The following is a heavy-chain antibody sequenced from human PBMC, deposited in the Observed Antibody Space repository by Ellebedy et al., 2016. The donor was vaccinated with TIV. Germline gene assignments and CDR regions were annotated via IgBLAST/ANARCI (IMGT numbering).Heavy chain of an antibody. J-gene: IGHJ4*02. Sequence: ESLKISCTVSGGSISSSSYYWGWIRHPPGKGLEWLGSIYYSGRTYYNPSLKSRVTLSVDTSKNQFSLKLRPVTAADTAVYYCASPPRPAVAGTRYWGQGTLVTVSS. CDR2: IYYSGRT. D-gene: IGHD6-19*01. CDR3: ASPPRPAVAGTRY. CDR1: GGSISSSSYY. V-gene: IGHV4-39*01.